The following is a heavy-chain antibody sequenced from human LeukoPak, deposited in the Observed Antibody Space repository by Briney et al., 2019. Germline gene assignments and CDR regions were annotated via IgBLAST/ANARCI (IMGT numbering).Heavy chain of an antibody. CDR3: ARGSSRGPRDAFDF. CDR2: ISPSGAST. D-gene: IGHD2-15*01. V-gene: IGHV1-46*01. J-gene: IGHJ3*01. CDR1: GYTFTDYY. Sequence: ASVKVSCKASGYTFTDYYIHWVRQAPGQGLEWMGIISPSGASTSYAQKFQGRVTMTRDMSTSTVYMELSSLISEDTAVYYCARGSSRGPRDAFDFWGQGTMVTLSS.